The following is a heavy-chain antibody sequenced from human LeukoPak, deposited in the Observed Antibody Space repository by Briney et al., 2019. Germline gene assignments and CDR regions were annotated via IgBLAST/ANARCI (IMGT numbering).Heavy chain of an antibody. CDR1: GFTFSSYT. D-gene: IGHD6-19*01. V-gene: IGHV3-21*01. CDR2: ISSSSSYI. J-gene: IGHJ4*02. CDR3: ARILDSAWGELGY. Sequence: GGSLKLSCAASGFTFSSYTMNWVRQAPGKGLEWVSSISSSSSYIYYADSVKGRFTISRDNAKNSLYLQMNSLRAEDTAVYYCARILDSAWGELGYWGQGTLVTVSS.